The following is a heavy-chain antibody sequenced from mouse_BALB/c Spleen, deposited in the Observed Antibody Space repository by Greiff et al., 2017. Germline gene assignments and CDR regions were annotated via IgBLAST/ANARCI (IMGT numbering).Heavy chain of an antibody. Sequence: VQLQQPGAELVKPGASVKLSCKASGYTFTSYWMHWVKQRPGQGLEWIGYINPSSGYTNYNQKFKDKATLTADKSSSTAYMQLSSLTSEDSAVYYCARIYGNYYWFAYWGQGTLVTVSA. J-gene: IGHJ3*01. CDR3: ARIYGNYYWFAY. D-gene: IGHD2-1*01. V-gene: IGHV1S26*01. CDR2: INPSSGYT. CDR1: GYTFTSYW.